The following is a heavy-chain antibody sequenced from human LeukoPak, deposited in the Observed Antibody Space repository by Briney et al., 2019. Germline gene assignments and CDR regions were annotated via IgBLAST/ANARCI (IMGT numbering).Heavy chain of an antibody. CDR2: INPNSGGT. D-gene: IGHD5-24*01. V-gene: IGHV1-2*02. J-gene: IGHJ4*02. Sequence: ASVEVSCRASGYTFTGYYMHWVRQAPGQGLEWMGWINPNSGGTNYAQKFQGRVTMTRDTSISTAYMELSRLRSDDTAVYYCARAGEMASPLYYFDYWGQGTLVTVSS. CDR1: GYTFTGYY. CDR3: ARAGEMASPLYYFDY.